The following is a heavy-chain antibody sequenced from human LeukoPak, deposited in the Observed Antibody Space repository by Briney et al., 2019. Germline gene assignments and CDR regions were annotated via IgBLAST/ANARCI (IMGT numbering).Heavy chain of an antibody. CDR3: AKGSPHFHRVGGIAVAGTDY. CDR1: GFTFSSYA. CDR2: ISGSGGST. V-gene: IGHV3-23*01. D-gene: IGHD6-19*01. J-gene: IGHJ4*02. Sequence: GGSLRLSCAASGFTFSSYAMHWVRQAPGKGLEWVSAISGSGGSTYYADSVKGRFTISRDNSKNTLYLQMNSLRAEDTAVYYCAKGSPHFHRVGGIAVAGTDYWGQGTLVTVSS.